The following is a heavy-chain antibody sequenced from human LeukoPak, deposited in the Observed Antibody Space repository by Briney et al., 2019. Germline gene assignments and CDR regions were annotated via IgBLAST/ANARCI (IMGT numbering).Heavy chain of an antibody. J-gene: IGHJ6*03. Sequence: SETLSLTCAVYGGSFSGYYWSWIRQPPGKGLEWIGEINHSGSTSYNPSLKSRVTIPVDTSKNQFSLKLSSVTAADTAVYYCARRVGRYFGERAYYYNYMDVWGKGTTVTISS. D-gene: IGHD3-10*01. CDR3: ARRVGRYFGERAYYYNYMDV. CDR2: INHSGST. V-gene: IGHV4-34*01. CDR1: GGSFSGYY.